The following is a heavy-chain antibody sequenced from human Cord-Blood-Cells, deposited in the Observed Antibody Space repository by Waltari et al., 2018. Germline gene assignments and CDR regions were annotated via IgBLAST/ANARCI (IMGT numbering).Heavy chain of an antibody. V-gene: IGHV1-18*01. CDR2: IGAYNGNT. J-gene: IGHJ4*02. CDR1: GYTFTCCG. CDR3: ARVLWGHNYDFWSGYYDY. D-gene: IGHD3-3*01. Sequence: QVQLVQSGAEVKKPGASVKVSCKASGYTFTCCGIRGVRTALGAGPEWMGWIGAYNGNTNYAQKLQGRVTMTTDTSTSTAYMELRSLRSDDTAVYYCARVLWGHNYDFWSGYYDYWGQGTLVTVSS.